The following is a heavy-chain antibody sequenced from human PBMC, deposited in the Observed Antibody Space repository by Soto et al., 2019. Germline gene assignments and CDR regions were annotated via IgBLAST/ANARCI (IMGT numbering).Heavy chain of an antibody. CDR1: GCSIISYW. CDR3: ARGKTTGDAFDI. D-gene: IGHD1-1*01. V-gene: IGHV5-51*01. J-gene: IGHJ3*02. Sequence: PWVPLKVSWKGAGCSIISYWSCWVRKMPGKGLEWMGIIYPGDSDTRYSPSFQGQVTISADKSISTAYLQWSSLKASDTAMYYCARGKTTGDAFDIWGQGTMVTVSS. CDR2: IYPGDSDT.